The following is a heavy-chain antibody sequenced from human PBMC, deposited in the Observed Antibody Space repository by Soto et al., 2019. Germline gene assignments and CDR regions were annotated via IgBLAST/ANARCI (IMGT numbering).Heavy chain of an antibody. V-gene: IGHV3-48*02. CDR2: ISSSGETV. CDR3: ARSRGLILGADYGLDV. D-gene: IGHD5-12*01. Sequence: PVGSLRLSCEASGFKFSTFSVNWVRQAPGKGLEWLSYISSSGETVFYADAVKGRFITSRDNAKNSLFLQMNGLRDEDTAVYFCARSRGLILGADYGLDVWGRGTTVTVSS. CDR1: GFKFSTFS. J-gene: IGHJ6*02.